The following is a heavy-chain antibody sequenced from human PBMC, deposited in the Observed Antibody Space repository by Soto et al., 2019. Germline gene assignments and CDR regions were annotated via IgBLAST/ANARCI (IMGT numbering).Heavy chain of an antibody. Sequence: QVQLQGSGPGLVKPSETLSLTCTVFGGSVTTYYWTWIRQPPGKGLEWIGFTSHSGSTNYNPSLKSRITMSVDTSKNQFSLKLNSVTAADTAVYYCVTGSGSSTSDACDIWDRGTMVTVSS. CDR3: VTGSGSSTSDACDI. V-gene: IGHV4-59*02. J-gene: IGHJ3*02. CDR2: TSHSGST. D-gene: IGHD3-10*01. CDR1: GGSVTTYY.